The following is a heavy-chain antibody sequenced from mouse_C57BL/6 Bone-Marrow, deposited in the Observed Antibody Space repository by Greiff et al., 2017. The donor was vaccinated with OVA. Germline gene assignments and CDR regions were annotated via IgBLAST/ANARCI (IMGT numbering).Heavy chain of an antibody. J-gene: IGHJ4*01. Sequence: QVQLQQPGAELVKPGASVKMSCKASGYTFTSYGISWVKQRTGQGLEWIGEIYPRSGNTYYNEKFKGKATLTADKSSSTAYMELRSLTSEDSAVYFCARPHYYGSTWSMDYWGQGTSVTVSS. CDR3: ARPHYYGSTWSMDY. CDR2: IYPRSGNT. V-gene: IGHV1-81*01. D-gene: IGHD1-1*01. CDR1: GYTFTSYG.